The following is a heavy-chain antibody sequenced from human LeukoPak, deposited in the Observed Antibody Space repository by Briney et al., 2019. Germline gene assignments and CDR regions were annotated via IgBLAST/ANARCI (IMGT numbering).Heavy chain of an antibody. CDR2: ISGSGGST. J-gene: IGHJ5*02. Sequence: GGSLRLSCAASGFILSTHGMHWVRQAPGKGLEWVSAISGSGGSTYYADPVKGRFTISRDNSKNTLYLQMNSLRAEDTAVYYCGKDSPMWFDPWGQGTLVTVSS. V-gene: IGHV3-23*01. CDR3: GKDSPMWFDP. CDR1: GFILSTHG.